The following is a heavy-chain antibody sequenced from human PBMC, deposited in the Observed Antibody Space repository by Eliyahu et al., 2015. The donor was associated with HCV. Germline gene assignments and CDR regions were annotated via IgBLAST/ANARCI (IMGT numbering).Heavy chain of an antibody. V-gene: IGHV3-21*01. CDR1: GLTFSSYT. Sequence: EVQLVESGGGLVKPGGSLXLSCAASGLTFSSYTFNWVPPAPGRGLEWVSSISDXGAYXHYADSVKGRFTVSRDNAKSSLFLQIDSLRAEDTAVYYCARGYGVYWHFDYWGQGTLVTVSS. CDR3: ARGYGVYWHFDY. CDR2: ISDXGAYX. J-gene: IGHJ4*02. D-gene: IGHD4-17*01.